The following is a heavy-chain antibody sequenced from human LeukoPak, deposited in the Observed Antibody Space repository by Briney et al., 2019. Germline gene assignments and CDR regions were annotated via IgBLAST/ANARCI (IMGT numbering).Heavy chain of an antibody. CDR2: ISSSSSYI. D-gene: IGHD3-22*01. V-gene: IGHV3-21*01. J-gene: IGHJ4*02. CDR3: ARDPRMYYYDSSVFDY. Sequence: GGSLRLSCAASGFTFSSYSMNWVRQAPGKGLEWVSSISSSSSYIYYADSVKGRFTISRDNAKNSLYLQMNSLRAEDTAVYYCARDPRMYYYDSSVFDYWGQGTLVTVSS. CDR1: GFTFSSYS.